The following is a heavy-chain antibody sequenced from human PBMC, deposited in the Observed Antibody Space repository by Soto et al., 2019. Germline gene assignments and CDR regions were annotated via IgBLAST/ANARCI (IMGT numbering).Heavy chain of an antibody. D-gene: IGHD6-6*01. V-gene: IGHV3-30*18. J-gene: IGHJ4*02. CDR3: AKGGWYTSSSRSDC. Sequence: QVQLVESGGCVVQPGTSLRLSCSASGFTLSRVDMHWVRQAPGKGLEWVAVMSYDGRNQYYADSVKGRFTVSRDSSKSTLYLQMNSLRTEDAAVYYCAKGGWYTSSSRSDCWGQGTLVTVSS. CDR2: MSYDGRNQ. CDR1: GFTLSRVD.